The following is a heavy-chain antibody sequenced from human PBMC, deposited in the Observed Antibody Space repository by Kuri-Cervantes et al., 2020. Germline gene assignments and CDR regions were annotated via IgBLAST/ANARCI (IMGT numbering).Heavy chain of an antibody. CDR1: GFTFSSYS. CDR2: ISSSSSTI. Sequence: GESLKISCAASGFTFSSYSMNWVRQAPGKGLEWVSYISSSSSTIYYADSVKGRFTISRDNAKNSLYLQMNSLRDEDTAVYYCAREGAARPRENYYYGMDVWGQGTMVTVSS. J-gene: IGHJ6*02. V-gene: IGHV3-48*02. CDR3: AREGAARPRENYYYGMDV. D-gene: IGHD6-6*01.